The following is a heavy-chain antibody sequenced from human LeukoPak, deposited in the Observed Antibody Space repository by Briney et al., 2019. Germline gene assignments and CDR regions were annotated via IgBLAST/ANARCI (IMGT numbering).Heavy chain of an antibody. V-gene: IGHV1-46*01. CDR1: GYTFTSYY. J-gene: IGHJ4*02. Sequence: ASVKVSCKASGYTFTSYYMHWVRQAPGQGLEWMGIINPSGGSTSYAQKFQGRVTMTRDTSTSTVYMELSSLRSEDTAVYYCARGRLRWSTGPPSRDFDYWGQGTLVTVSS. D-gene: IGHD4-23*01. CDR3: ARGRLRWSTGPPSRDFDY. CDR2: INPSGGST.